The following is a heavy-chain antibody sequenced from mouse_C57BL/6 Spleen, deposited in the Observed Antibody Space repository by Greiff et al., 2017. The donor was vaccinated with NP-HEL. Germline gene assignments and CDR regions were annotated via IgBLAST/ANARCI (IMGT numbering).Heavy chain of an antibody. D-gene: IGHD6-1*01. V-gene: IGHV7-1*01. J-gene: IGHJ4*01. CDR2: SRNKANDYTT. CDR1: GFTFSDFY. CDR3: ARDAGGPLLFYAMDY. Sequence: EVQRVESGGGLVQSGRSLRLSCATSGFTFSDFYMEWVRQAPGKGLEWIAASRNKANDYTTEYSASVKGRFIVSRDTSQSILYLQMNALRAEDTAIYYCARDAGGPLLFYAMDYWGQGTSVTVSS.